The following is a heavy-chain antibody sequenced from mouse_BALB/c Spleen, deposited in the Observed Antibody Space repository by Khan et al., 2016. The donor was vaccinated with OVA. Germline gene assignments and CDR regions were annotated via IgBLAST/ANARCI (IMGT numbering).Heavy chain of an antibody. J-gene: IGHJ3*01. CDR3: ARDYGSSFWFAY. CDR1: GYTFTNYI. V-gene: IGHV1S136*01. D-gene: IGHD1-1*01. CDR2: INPYKDGT. Sequence: VQLQQSGPELVKPGASVKMSCKASGYTFTNYIIHWVKQKPGQGLEWIGYINPYKDGTKYNEKFKGKATLTEDKSTSKADMELSGLTSEDSSVYYCARDYGSSFWFAYWCQGTLVTVSA.